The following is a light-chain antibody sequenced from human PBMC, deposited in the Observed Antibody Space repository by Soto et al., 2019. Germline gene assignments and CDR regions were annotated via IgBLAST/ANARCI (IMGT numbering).Light chain of an antibody. Sequence: ENVLTQSPGTLSLSPGERATLSCRASQTVSTKYVAWYQQKPGQAPRLLIYGTSSRATGIPDRFSGSGSGTAFMLTISTLEPADFAVYYCQQYATSTGVTFGPGTKLDIK. CDR2: GTS. CDR1: QTVSTKY. CDR3: QQYATSTGVT. J-gene: IGKJ3*01. V-gene: IGKV3-20*01.